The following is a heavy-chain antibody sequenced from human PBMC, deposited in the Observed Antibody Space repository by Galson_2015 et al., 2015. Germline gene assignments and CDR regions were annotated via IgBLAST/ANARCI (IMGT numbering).Heavy chain of an antibody. J-gene: IGHJ5*02. Sequence: ETLSLTCTVSGGSISSGSYYWGWIRQPPGKGLEWIGSIYYSGSTYYNPSLKSRVTISVDTSKNQFSLKLSSVTAADTAVYYCASYTSIAARPAPHWFDPWGQGTLVTVSS. CDR2: IYYSGST. CDR3: ASYTSIAARPAPHWFDP. CDR1: GGSISSGSYY. V-gene: IGHV4-39*07. D-gene: IGHD6-6*01.